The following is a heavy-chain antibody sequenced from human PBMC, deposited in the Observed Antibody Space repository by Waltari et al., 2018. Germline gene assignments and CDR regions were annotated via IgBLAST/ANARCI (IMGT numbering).Heavy chain of an antibody. D-gene: IGHD2-15*01. V-gene: IGHV1-8*01. CDR2: MNPNSGNT. CDR3: GRICSGDRCAGSGMDV. J-gene: IGHJ6*02. CDR1: GYTFTNYD. Sequence: QVQLVQSGAEVKKPGASVKVSCKASGYTFTNYDINWVRQATGQGLEWMGWMNPNSGNTGFAQKFRGRVTMTRNTSITTAYMELSSLRSEDTAVYFCGRICSGDRCAGSGMDVWGQGTTVTVSS.